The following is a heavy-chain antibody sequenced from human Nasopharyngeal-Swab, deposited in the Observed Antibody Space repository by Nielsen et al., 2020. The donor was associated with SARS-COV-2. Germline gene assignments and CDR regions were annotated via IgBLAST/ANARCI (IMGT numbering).Heavy chain of an antibody. V-gene: IGHV3-23*01. CDR2: ITVSGDAT. Sequence: GGSLRLSCAASGFTFNSYVMIWVRQAPGEGLEWVSYITVSGDATNYAESVKGRFTISRDNSKNLLYLQMNCLRVEDTATYYCAPDPNWGLGYWGRGTLVTVSS. CDR1: GFTFNSYV. D-gene: IGHD7-27*01. CDR3: APDPNWGLGY. J-gene: IGHJ4*02.